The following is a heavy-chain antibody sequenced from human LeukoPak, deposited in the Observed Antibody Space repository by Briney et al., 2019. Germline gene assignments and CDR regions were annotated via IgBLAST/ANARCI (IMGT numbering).Heavy chain of an antibody. Sequence: GGSLRLSCAASGFTFSDYYMSWIRQAPGTGLEWVAVIWSGGSRQYYLDSVKGRFTISRDNSKNTLYLQMNSLRAEDTAVYSCARGVAQNGNPNYFDPWGRGTLVTVSS. J-gene: IGHJ5*02. V-gene: IGHV3-33*08. CDR2: IWSGGSRQ. CDR3: ARGVAQNGNPNYFDP. CDR1: GFTFSDYY. D-gene: IGHD2-15*01.